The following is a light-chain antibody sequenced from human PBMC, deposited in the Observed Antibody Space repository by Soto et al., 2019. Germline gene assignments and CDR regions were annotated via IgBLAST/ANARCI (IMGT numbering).Light chain of an antibody. CDR2: DNT. CDR3: ATWDGSRPGEV. CDR1: SFNIGNNY. V-gene: IGLV1-51*01. J-gene: IGLJ2*01. Sequence: QSVVTQSHSVSGAPGHRVTLSRSGTSFNIGNNYVSWYQQLPGTAPKLLIYDNTKRPSEIPDRFSGSKSGTSGTMDIAGLQSGDEADDYCATWDGSRPGEVFGGGTKLHVL.